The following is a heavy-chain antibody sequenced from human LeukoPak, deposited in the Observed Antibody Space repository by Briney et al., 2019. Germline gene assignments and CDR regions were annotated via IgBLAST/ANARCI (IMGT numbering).Heavy chain of an antibody. CDR2: INHSGST. CDR1: GGSFSGYY. Sequence: PSETLSLTCAVYGGSFSGYYWSWIRQPPGKGLEWIGEINHSGSTNYNPSLKSRVTISVDTSKNQFSLKLSSVTAADTAVYYCARRGPKTLARPNAFDIWGQGTMVTVSS. J-gene: IGHJ3*02. CDR3: ARRGPKTLARPNAFDI. V-gene: IGHV4-34*01.